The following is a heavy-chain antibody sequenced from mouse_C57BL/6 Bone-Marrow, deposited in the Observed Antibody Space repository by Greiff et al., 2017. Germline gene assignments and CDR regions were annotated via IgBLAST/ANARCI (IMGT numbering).Heavy chain of an antibody. CDR3: AREGAYYRSYFDY. Sequence: QVHVKQSGAELARPGASVKLSCKASGYTFTSYWMHWVKQRPGQGLEWIGEIDPSDSYTNYNQKFKGKSTLTVDKSSSTAYMQLSSLTSEDSAVYYCAREGAYYRSYFDYWGQGTTLTVSS. J-gene: IGHJ2*01. D-gene: IGHD2-12*01. CDR1: GYTFTSYW. V-gene: IGHV1-69*01. CDR2: IDPSDSYT.